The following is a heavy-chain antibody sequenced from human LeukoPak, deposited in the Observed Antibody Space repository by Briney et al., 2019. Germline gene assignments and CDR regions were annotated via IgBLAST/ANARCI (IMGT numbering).Heavy chain of an antibody. Sequence: GGSLRLSCAASGFTFSTYWMHWVRQVPGKGLVWVSRINSDGSIAEYAGAVKGRFTISRDNAKNTLYLEMNSLRAEDTALYYCAPEGGSSYDYWGQGTLVTVSS. CDR1: GFTFSTYW. CDR2: INSDGSIA. J-gene: IGHJ4*02. CDR3: APEGGSSYDY. D-gene: IGHD5-18*01. V-gene: IGHV3-74*03.